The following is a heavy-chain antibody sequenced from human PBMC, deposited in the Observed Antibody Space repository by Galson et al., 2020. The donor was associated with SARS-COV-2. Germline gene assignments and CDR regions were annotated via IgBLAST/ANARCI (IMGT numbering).Heavy chain of an antibody. V-gene: IGHV4-34*01. Sequence: SQASETLSLTCAVYGGSFRGYYWGWVRQSPGKGLEWIGEITPSGSITSNPSLTSRVTISQDMSRNQFSLRLKSVTAADTAMYFCARGTRDVTMLVMIATTASYYLDVWAQGSLVTVSS. D-gene: IGHD3-22*01. J-gene: IGHJ4*02. CDR1: GGSFRGYY. CDR2: ITPSGSI. CDR3: ARGTRDVTMLVMIATTASYYLDV.